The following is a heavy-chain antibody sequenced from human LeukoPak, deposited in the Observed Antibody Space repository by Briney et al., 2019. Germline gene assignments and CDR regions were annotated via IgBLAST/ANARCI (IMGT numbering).Heavy chain of an antibody. J-gene: IGHJ6*02. V-gene: IGHV4-59*13. CDR1: GAPISRYY. CDR2: IYNNGSS. D-gene: IGHD5-18*01. CDR3: ARVQETAMVRWGYYYGMDV. Sequence: PLETLSLTCSVSGAPISRYYWSWIRQTPEKGLEWIAYIYNNGSSDYNPSLESRLTISVDTSKNQFSLKLISVTAADTAVYYCARVQETAMVRWGYYYGMDVWGPGTTVIVSS.